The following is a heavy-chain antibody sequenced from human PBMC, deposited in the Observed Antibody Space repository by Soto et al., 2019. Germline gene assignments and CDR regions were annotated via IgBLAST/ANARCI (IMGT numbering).Heavy chain of an antibody. V-gene: IGHV1-8*01. D-gene: IGHD4-17*01. CDR1: GYTFTSYD. CDR2: MDPNSGNT. Sequence: ASVKVSCKASGYTFTSYDINWVRQATGQGLEWMGWMDPNSGNTGYAQKFQGRVTMTRNTSISTAYMELSSLRSEDTAVYYCARVSVTTYYYYYGMDVWGQGTTVTVSS. J-gene: IGHJ6*02. CDR3: ARVSVTTYYYYYGMDV.